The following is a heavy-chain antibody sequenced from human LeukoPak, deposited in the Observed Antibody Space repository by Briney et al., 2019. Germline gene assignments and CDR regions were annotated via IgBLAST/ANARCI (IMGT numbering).Heavy chain of an antibody. J-gene: IGHJ3*02. D-gene: IGHD3-22*01. CDR1: GFTFTRNA. V-gene: IGHV3-23*01. CDR2: ISSSGGGT. Sequence: GSLRLSCAASGFTFTRNAMSWVRQAPGKGLEWVATISSSGGGTFYADSVKGRFTISRDNSKNTLYLQVESLRAEDTAVYYCANGHYYDSSGYRHDAFDIWGQGTMVTVSS. CDR3: ANGHYYDSSGYRHDAFDI.